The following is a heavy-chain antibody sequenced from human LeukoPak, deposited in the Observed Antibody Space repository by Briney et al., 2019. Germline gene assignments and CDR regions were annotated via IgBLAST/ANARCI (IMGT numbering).Heavy chain of an antibody. V-gene: IGHV4-30-4*01. J-gene: IGHJ5*02. CDR3: ARDLAYCGGDCYSQYNWFDP. Sequence: SQTLSLTCTVSGGSISSGDYYWSWIRQPPGKGLEWIGYIYYSGSTYYNLSLKSRVTISVDTSKNQFSLKLSSVTAADTAVYYCARDLAYCGGDCYSQYNWFDPWGQGTLVTVSS. CDR2: IYYSGST. D-gene: IGHD2-21*02. CDR1: GGSISSGDYY.